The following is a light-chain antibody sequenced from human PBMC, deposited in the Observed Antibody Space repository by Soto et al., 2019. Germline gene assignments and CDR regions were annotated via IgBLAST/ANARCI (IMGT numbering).Light chain of an antibody. Sequence: DIQMTQSPSSLSASVGDRVTITCQASQDISNHLNWYQQKPGKAPELLIYDASNLETGIPSRFSGSGSGTDFTFTISSLQPEDIATYYCQQYDNLPPLFGQGTKLEIK. V-gene: IGKV1-33*01. J-gene: IGKJ2*01. CDR3: QQYDNLPPL. CDR1: QDISNH. CDR2: DAS.